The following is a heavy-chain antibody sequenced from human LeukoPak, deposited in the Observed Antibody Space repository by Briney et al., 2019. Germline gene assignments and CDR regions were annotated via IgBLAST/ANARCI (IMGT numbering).Heavy chain of an antibody. CDR2: IIPIFGTA. CDR1: GGTFSSYA. J-gene: IGHJ4*02. Sequence: VASVKVSCKASGGTFSSYAISWVRQAPGQGLEWMGGIIPIFGTANYAQKFQGRVTITADESTSTAYMELSSLRSEDTAVYYCARDQRDYYDSSGYYLDYWGQGTLVTVSS. D-gene: IGHD3-22*01. V-gene: IGHV1-69*13. CDR3: ARDQRDYYDSSGYYLDY.